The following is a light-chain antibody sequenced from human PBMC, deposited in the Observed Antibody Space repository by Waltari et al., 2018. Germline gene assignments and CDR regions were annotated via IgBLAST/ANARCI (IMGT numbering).Light chain of an antibody. J-gene: IGKJ2*01. CDR2: GAS. Sequence: EIVMTQSPATLSVSPGERATISCRASQSVSSNLAWYQQKPGQAPRLVIYGASSRATGIPARFSGSGSGTELTLTISSLQSEDFAVYYCQQYNSWPPYTFGQGTKLEFK. V-gene: IGKV3-15*01. CDR1: QSVSSN. CDR3: QQYNSWPPYT.